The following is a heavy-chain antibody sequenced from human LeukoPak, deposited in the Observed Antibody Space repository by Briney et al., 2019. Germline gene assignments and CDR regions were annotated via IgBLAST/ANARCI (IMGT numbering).Heavy chain of an antibody. CDR3: AKYGGDSGVAFDY. CDR2: IKRDGSAK. J-gene: IGHJ4*02. CDR1: GFTFSSYW. D-gene: IGHD2-21*02. V-gene: IGHV3-7*01. Sequence: GSLRLSCVASGFTFSSYWMSWVRQAPGKGLEYMGNIKRDGSAKSYVDSVRGRFTISRDNANNSLYLQMNSLRAEDTAVYYCAKYGGDSGVAFDYWGQGTLVTVSS.